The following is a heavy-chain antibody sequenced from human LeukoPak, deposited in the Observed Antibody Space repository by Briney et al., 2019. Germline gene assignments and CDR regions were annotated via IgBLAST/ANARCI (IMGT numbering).Heavy chain of an antibody. Sequence: PGGSLRLSCAASGFTFSDHYMDWVRQAPRKGLEWVGRTRNKANSYTTEYAASVKGRFTISRDDSKNSLYLQMNSLKTEDTAVYYCARESGLSAFDYWGQETLVTVSS. CDR1: GFTFSDHY. CDR3: ARESGLSAFDY. J-gene: IGHJ4*02. D-gene: IGHD2-15*01. V-gene: IGHV3-72*01. CDR2: TRNKANSYTT.